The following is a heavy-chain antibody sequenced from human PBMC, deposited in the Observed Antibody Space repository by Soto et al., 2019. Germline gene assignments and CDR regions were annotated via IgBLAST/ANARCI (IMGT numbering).Heavy chain of an antibody. CDR3: AGLIFGSPRWFDP. V-gene: IGHV4-39*01. Sequence: SETLSLTCTVSGGSISSSSYYWGWIRQPPGKGLEWIGSIYYSGSTYYNPSLKSRVTISVDTSKNQFSLKLSSVTAADTAVYYCAGLIFGSPRWFDPWGQGTLVTVSS. D-gene: IGHD3-10*02. CDR1: GGSISSSSYY. CDR2: IYYSGST. J-gene: IGHJ5*02.